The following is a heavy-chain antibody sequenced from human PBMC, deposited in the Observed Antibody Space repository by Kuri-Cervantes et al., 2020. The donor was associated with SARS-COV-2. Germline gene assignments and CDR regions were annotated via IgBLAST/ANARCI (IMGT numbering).Heavy chain of an antibody. J-gene: IGHJ4*02. V-gene: IGHV3-30*18. CDR1: GFTFSSYS. CDR3: AKAESGSSNPYFDS. D-gene: IGHD5-12*01. Sequence: GGSLRLSCAASGFTFSSYSMNWVRQAPGKGLEWVAVISYDGSNKYYADSVKGRFTISRDNSDYTLYLQMNSLRAEDTAVYYCAKAESGSSNPYFDSWGQGTLVTVSS. CDR2: ISYDGSNK.